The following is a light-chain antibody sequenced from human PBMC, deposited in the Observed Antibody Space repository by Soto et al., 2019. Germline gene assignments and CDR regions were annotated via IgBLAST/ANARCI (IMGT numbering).Light chain of an antibody. CDR2: GAS. V-gene: IGKV3-20*01. Sequence: EIVLTQSPGTLSLSPGERATLSCRASQSVGSSYLAWYQQKPGQAPRVLIYGASSRATGIPDRFSGSGSGTDFTLTVSRLEPEDFAVYYCQQYATSPFTFGPGKKVDIE. CDR1: QSVGSSY. CDR3: QQYATSPFT. J-gene: IGKJ3*01.